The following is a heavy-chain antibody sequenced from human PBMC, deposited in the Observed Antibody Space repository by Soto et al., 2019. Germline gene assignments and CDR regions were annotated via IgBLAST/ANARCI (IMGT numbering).Heavy chain of an antibody. CDR1: GGNSNSYS. D-gene: IGHD3-16*01. CDR2: IVPLSGTP. Sequence: QVRLVQSGAEVKKPGSSVTLSCKVSGGNSNSYSIAWVRQAPGPVLQWLGTIVPLSGTPNHAQQFQARVTITADTSTNTAYVALSSLRSEDTAIYYCARDWRQMSRGGFFDYWGQGSRVTISS. J-gene: IGHJ4*02. V-gene: IGHV1-69*06. CDR3: ARDWRQMSRGGFFDY.